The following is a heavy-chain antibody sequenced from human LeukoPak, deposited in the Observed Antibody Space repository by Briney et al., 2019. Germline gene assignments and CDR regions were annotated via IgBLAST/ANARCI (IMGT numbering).Heavy chain of an antibody. CDR1: GFSFNSHW. CDR3: SGRSGFSSIY. CDR2: IKRDGGAE. D-gene: IGHD2-2*01. Sequence: GGSLRLSCAASGFSFNSHWMNWVRQVPGGGLEWVANIKRDGGAEYYLDSVKGRFPISRDNVKNLIYLQLNSLRTEDTAVYYCSGRSGFSSIYWGQGTLVTVSS. V-gene: IGHV3-7*01. J-gene: IGHJ4*02.